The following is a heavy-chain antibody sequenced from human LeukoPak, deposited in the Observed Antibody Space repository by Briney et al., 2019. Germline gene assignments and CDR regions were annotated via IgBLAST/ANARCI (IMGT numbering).Heavy chain of an antibody. J-gene: IGHJ4*02. CDR1: GGSISSSSYY. Sequence: SETLSLTCTVSGGSISSSSYYWGWIRQPPGKGLEWIASIYYSGSTYYNPSLKSRVTISIDTSKNQFSLKLSSVTAADTAVYYCARGSWQLGMPEVYRAYYFDYWGQGTLVTVSS. D-gene: IGHD6-13*01. V-gene: IGHV4-39*07. CDR2: IYYSGST. CDR3: ARGSWQLGMPEVYRAYYFDY.